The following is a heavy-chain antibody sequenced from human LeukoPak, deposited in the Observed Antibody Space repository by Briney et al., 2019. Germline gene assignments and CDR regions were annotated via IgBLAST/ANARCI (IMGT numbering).Heavy chain of an antibody. CDR2: IKEDASDK. Sequence: GGSLRLSCAASGFTIDDYWMSWVRQAPGKGLEWVANIKEDASDKCYVDSVKGRFTISRDNAKNSLYLQMSRLRAEDTAVYYCARVGVAGFDYWGQGILVTVSS. J-gene: IGHJ4*02. V-gene: IGHV3-7*03. D-gene: IGHD3-3*01. CDR1: GFTIDDYW. CDR3: ARVGVAGFDY.